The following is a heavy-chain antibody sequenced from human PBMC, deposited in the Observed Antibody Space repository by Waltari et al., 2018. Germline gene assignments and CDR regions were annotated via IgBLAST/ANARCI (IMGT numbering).Heavy chain of an antibody. CDR2: INHSGST. CDR1: GGSFRGYY. V-gene: IGHV4-34*01. J-gene: IGHJ4*02. CDR3: ARDVAAAGLYYFDY. D-gene: IGHD6-13*01. Sequence: QVQLQQWGAGLLKPSETLSLTCAVYGGSFRGYYWSWIRQPPGKGLEWIGEINHSGSTNYNPSLKSRVTISVDTSKNQFSLKLSSVTAADTAVYYCARDVAAAGLYYFDYWGQGTLVTVSS.